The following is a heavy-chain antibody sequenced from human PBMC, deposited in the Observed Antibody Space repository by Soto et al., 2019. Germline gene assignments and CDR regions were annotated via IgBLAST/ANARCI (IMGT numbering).Heavy chain of an antibody. Sequence: PGGSLRYSCAASGFTFSSYGMHWVRQAPGKGLEWVAVIWYDGSNKYYADSVKGRFTISRDNSKNTLYLQMNSLRAEDTAVYYCRSSWYTPPYYYGMDVWGQGTTVTVSS. CDR3: RSSWYTPPYYYGMDV. J-gene: IGHJ6*02. CDR2: IWYDGSNK. V-gene: IGHV3-33*01. D-gene: IGHD6-13*01. CDR1: GFTFSSYG.